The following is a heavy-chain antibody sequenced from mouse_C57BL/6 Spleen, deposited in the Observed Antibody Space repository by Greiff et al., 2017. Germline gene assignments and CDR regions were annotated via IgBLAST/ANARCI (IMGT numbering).Heavy chain of an antibody. CDR3: ARRIYYGSSWYFDV. J-gene: IGHJ1*03. CDR1: GYTFTSYW. CDR2: IDPSDSET. V-gene: IGHV1-52*01. D-gene: IGHD1-1*01. Sequence: QVQLQQPGAELVRPGSSVKLSCKASGYTFTSYWMHWVKQRPIQGLEWIGNIDPSDSETHYNQKFKDKATLTVDKSSSTAYMQLSSLTSEDSAVXYCARRIYYGSSWYFDVWGTGTTVTVSS.